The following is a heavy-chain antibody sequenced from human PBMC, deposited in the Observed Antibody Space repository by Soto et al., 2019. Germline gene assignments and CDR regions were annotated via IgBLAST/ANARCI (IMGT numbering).Heavy chain of an antibody. J-gene: IGHJ6*02. D-gene: IGHD6-13*01. Sequence: PGESLKISCKTSGDTFTTDWIGWVRQMPGKGLEWMGIIYPGDSDTRYSPSFQGQVTISADKSISTAYVQWSSLKASDTAMYYCARAVVGSYIAAAGTSYYGMDVWGQGTTVTVSS. V-gene: IGHV5-51*01. CDR2: IYPGDSDT. CDR3: ARAVVGSYIAAAGTSYYGMDV. CDR1: GDTFTTDW.